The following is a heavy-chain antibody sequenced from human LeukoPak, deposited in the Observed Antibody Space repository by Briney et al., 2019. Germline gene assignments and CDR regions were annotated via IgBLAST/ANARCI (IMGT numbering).Heavy chain of an antibody. V-gene: IGHV7-4-1*02. D-gene: IGHD6-13*01. Sequence: ASVKVSCKASGYTFTSYAMNWVRQAPGQGLEWMGWINTNTGNPTYAQGFTGRFVFSLDTSVSTAYLQISSLKAEDTAVYYCARDGEYSSSWHTRVYYYYYMDVWGKGTTVTVSS. CDR1: GYTFTSYA. CDR2: INTNTGNP. J-gene: IGHJ6*03. CDR3: ARDGEYSSSWHTRVYYYYYMDV.